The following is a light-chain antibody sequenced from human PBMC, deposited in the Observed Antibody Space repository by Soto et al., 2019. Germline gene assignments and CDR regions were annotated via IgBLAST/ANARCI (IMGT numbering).Light chain of an antibody. V-gene: IGKV3-11*01. CDR2: DAY. CDR1: QSFRGL. J-gene: IGKJ5*01. CDR3: QQRHMWPIT. Sequence: EVVLTQSPVTLSLSPGERATLSCRASQSFRGLLAWYQQKPGQAPRLLIYDAYNRATGIPPRFSGSGSGTDFTLTISSLEPEDSAVYYCQQRHMWPITFGXXXR.